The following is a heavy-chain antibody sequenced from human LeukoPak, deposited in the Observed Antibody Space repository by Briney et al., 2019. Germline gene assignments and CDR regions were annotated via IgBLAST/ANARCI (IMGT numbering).Heavy chain of an antibody. D-gene: IGHD1-26*01. CDR2: INHSGST. Sequence: SETLSLTCAVYGGSFSGYYWSWIRQPPGKGLEWIGEINHSGSTNYNPSLKSRVTISVDTSKNQFSLKLSSVTAADTAVYYCARVMGATYNWSDPWGQGTLVTVSS. CDR3: ARVMGATYNWSDP. J-gene: IGHJ5*02. V-gene: IGHV4-34*01. CDR1: GGSFSGYY.